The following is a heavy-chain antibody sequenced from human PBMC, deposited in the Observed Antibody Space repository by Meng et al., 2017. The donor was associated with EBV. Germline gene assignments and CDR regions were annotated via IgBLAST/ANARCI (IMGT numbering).Heavy chain of an antibody. D-gene: IGHD2-2*01. J-gene: IGHJ5*02. CDR1: GYNFTDHY. CDR3: ARGPGKLPAGGPAVDP. Sequence: QVQLVQSGAEVRKPGASVKVSCKASGYNFTDHYMHWVLQAPGQGPEWMGRINTNSGGTNYAQNFQGRVTMTRDTSISTVYMDLSRLRSDDTAVYYCARGPGKLPAGGPAVDPWGQGTLVTVSS. CDR2: INTNSGGT. V-gene: IGHV1-2*06.